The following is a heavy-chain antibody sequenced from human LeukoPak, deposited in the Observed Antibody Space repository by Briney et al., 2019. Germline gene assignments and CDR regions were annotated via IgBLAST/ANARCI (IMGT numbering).Heavy chain of an antibody. Sequence: GGSLRLSCAASGLTFSSYWMSWVRQAPGKGLEWVANINQDGSEKYYVDSVKGRFTISRDNAKNSLYLQMNSLRAEDTAVYYCAREGCSGGSCYHNWFDPWGQGTLVTVSS. J-gene: IGHJ5*02. CDR2: INQDGSEK. D-gene: IGHD2-15*01. CDR3: AREGCSGGSCYHNWFDP. CDR1: GLTFSSYW. V-gene: IGHV3-7*01.